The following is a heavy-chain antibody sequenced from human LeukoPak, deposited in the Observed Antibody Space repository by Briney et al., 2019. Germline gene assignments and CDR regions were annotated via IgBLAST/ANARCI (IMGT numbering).Heavy chain of an antibody. V-gene: IGHV3-33*01. CDR2: IRDDGSSK. CDR1: GFTFSSYG. D-gene: IGHD3-10*01. CDR3: GGGAGGHIDY. Sequence: GGSLRLSCAASGFTFSSYGMHWVRQAPGKGLEWVAGIRDDGSSKNYADSVKGRFTISRDNSKNTLYLQMNSLRAEDTAMYYCGGGAGGHIDYWGQGTLVTVSS. J-gene: IGHJ4*02.